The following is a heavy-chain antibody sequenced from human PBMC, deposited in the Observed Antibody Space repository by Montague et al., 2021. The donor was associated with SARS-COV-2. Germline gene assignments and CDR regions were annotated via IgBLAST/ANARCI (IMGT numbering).Heavy chain of an antibody. CDR3: ARHYSATLPAVY. CDR2: ISDSGST. CDR1: GGSISSFH. D-gene: IGHD2-15*01. Sequence: SETLSLTCTVSGGSISSFHWSWFRQPPGKGLEWIGYISDSGSTNYNPSLTSRVTMSVDTSKNRFSLKVNSVTAADTAVYYCARHYSATLPAVYWGQGTLVTVSS. V-gene: IGHV4-59*08. J-gene: IGHJ4*02.